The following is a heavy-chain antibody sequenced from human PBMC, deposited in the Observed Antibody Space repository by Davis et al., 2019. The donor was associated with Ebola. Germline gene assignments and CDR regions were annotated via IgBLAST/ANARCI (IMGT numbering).Heavy chain of an antibody. CDR3: ARSPYYDFWSGYWD. CDR2: ISAYNGNT. J-gene: IGHJ4*02. D-gene: IGHD3-3*01. V-gene: IGHV1-18*01. CDR1: GGTFSSYT. Sequence: ASVKVSCKASGGTFSSYTISWVRQAPGQGLEWMGWISAYNGNTNYAQKLQGRVTMTTDTSTSTAYMELRSLRSDDTAVYYCARSPYYDFWSGYWDWGQGTLVTVSS.